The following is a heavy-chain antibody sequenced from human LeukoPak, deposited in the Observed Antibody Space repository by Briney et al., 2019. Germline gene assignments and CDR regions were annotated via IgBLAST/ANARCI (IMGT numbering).Heavy chain of an antibody. V-gene: IGHV3-30*18. CDR1: GFTFSSYG. J-gene: IGHJ4*02. CDR3: AKGSDYPVSY. CDR2: ISYDGSNK. D-gene: IGHD4-17*01. Sequence: GRSLRLSCAASGFTFSSYGMHWVRQAPGKGLEWVAVISYDGSNKYYADSVKGRFTISRDNSKNTLYLQMNSLRAEDTAVYYCAKGSDYPVSYWGQGTLVTVSS.